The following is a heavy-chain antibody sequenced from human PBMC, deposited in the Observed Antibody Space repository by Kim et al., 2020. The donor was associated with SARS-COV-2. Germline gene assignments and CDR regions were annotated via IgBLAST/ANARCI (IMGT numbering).Heavy chain of an antibody. V-gene: IGHV4-34*01. CDR1: GGSFSGYY. D-gene: IGHD2-21*01. CDR3: ARGRPLLLGKRPYFDY. CDR2: INHSGST. J-gene: IGHJ4*01. Sequence: SETLSLTCAVYGGSFSGYYWSWIRQPPGKGLEWIGEINHSGSTNYNPSLKSRVTISVDTSKNQFSLKLSSVTAADTAVYYCARGRPLLLGKRPYFDYWG.